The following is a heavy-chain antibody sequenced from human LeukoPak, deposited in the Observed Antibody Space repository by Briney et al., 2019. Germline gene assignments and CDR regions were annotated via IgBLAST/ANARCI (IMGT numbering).Heavy chain of an antibody. J-gene: IGHJ4*02. V-gene: IGHV3-11*04. CDR3: ARAFGVVSYFDY. Sequence: GGSLRLSCAASGFTFSDYYMSWIRQAPGKGLEWVSYISSSGSTIYYADSVKGRFTISRDNSKNTLYLQMNSLRAEDTAVYYCARAFGVVSYFDYWGQGTLVTVSS. D-gene: IGHD3-16*01. CDR2: ISSSGSTI. CDR1: GFTFSDYY.